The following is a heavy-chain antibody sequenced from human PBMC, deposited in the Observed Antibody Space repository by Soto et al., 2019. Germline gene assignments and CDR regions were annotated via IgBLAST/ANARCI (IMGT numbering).Heavy chain of an antibody. CDR1: GGSISSGDYY. CDR2: IYYSGST. CDR3: ARDPNCSGGSCYPGYYYYYGMDV. D-gene: IGHD2-15*01. Sequence: LSLTCTVSGGSISSGDYYWSWIRQPPGKGLEWIGYIYYSGSTYYNPSLKSRVTISVDTSKNQFSLKLSSVTAADTAVYYCARDPNCSGGSCYPGYYYYYGMDVWGQGTTVTVSS. J-gene: IGHJ6*02. V-gene: IGHV4-30-4*01.